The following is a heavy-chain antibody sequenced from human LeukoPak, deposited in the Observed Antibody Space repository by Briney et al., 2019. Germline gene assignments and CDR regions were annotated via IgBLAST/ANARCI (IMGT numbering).Heavy chain of an antibody. CDR1: GFTFSSYA. V-gene: IGHV3-30-3*01. CDR3: AKDPNGDYIGAFDF. D-gene: IGHD4-17*01. J-gene: IGHJ3*01. CDR2: ISYDGSNK. Sequence: LPGRSLRLSCAASGFTFSSYAMHWVRQAPGKGLEWVAVISYDGSNKYYADSVKGRFTISRNNSKNTLYLQMNSLRAEDTAVYYCAKDPNGDYIGAFDFWGQGTMVTVSS.